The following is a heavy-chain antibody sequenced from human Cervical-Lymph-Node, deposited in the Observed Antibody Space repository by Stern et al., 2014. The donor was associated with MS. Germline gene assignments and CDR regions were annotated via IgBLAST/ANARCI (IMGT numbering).Heavy chain of an antibody. D-gene: IGHD6-13*01. J-gene: IGHJ4*02. Sequence: VQLVESGGGVVQPGRSLRLSCAASGFSFSRYAMHWVRQAPGKGLEWVALIWYDGSKPYYADSVTGRFTSSRDNFKNTLYLQMNSLRAEDTAVYYCASAYSSSHYYFDYWGQGTLVTVSS. CDR3: ASAYSSSHYYFDY. CDR2: IWYDGSKP. V-gene: IGHV3-33*01. CDR1: GFSFSRYA.